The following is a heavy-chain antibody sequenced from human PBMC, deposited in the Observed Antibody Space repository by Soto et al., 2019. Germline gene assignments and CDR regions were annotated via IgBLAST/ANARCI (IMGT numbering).Heavy chain of an antibody. D-gene: IGHD3-22*01. J-gene: IGHJ5*02. CDR1: GGSMSSYY. CDR3: ARGDHFDSSGPFDP. CDR2: IYYSGYT. Sequence: SETLSLTCTVSGGSMSSYYWYWLRQPPGKGLECIGYIYYSGYTNYSPSLKSRVTMSVDTSKNHFSLKLSFVTAADTAVYYCARGDHFDSSGPFDPWGQGTLVTVSS. V-gene: IGHV4-59*01.